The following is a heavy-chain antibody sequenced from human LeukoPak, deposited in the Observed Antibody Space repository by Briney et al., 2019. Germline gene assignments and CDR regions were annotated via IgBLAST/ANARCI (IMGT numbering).Heavy chain of an antibody. CDR3: ARGRADNVLRFLEWLPTEYYFDY. V-gene: IGHV1-8*03. CDR2: MNPNSGNT. D-gene: IGHD3-3*01. Sequence: ASVKVSCKASGYTFTSYGINWVRQATGQGLEWMGWMNPNSGNTGYAQKFQGRVTITRNTSISTAYMELSSLRSEDTAVYYCARGRADNVLRFLEWLPTEYYFDYWGQGTLVTVSS. CDR1: GYTFTSYG. J-gene: IGHJ4*02.